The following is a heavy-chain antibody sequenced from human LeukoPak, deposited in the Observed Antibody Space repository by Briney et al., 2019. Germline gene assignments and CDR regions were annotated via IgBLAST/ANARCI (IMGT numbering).Heavy chain of an antibody. D-gene: IGHD3-3*01. Sequence: GASVKVSCKASGYTFTSYGISWVRQAPGQGLEWMGWISAYNGNTNYAQKLQGRVTMTTDTSTSTAYMELRSLRSDDTAVYYCARLNLPYYDFWSGYLFDYWGQGTLVTVSS. V-gene: IGHV1-18*01. CDR2: ISAYNGNT. CDR3: ARLNLPYYDFWSGYLFDY. CDR1: GYTFTSYG. J-gene: IGHJ4*02.